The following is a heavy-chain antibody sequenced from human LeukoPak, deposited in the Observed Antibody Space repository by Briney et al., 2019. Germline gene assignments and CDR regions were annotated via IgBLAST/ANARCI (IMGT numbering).Heavy chain of an antibody. V-gene: IGHV3-21*01. CDR3: ARDIAYCGGDCSHRWSHYYYGMDV. CDR1: GFTFSSYS. J-gene: IGHJ6*02. Sequence: GGSLRLSGAASGFTFSSYSMNWDRQAPGKGLEWVSSISSSSSYIYYADSVKGRFTISRDNAKNSLYLQMNSLRAEDTAVYYCARDIAYCGGDCSHRWSHYYYGMDVWGQGTTVTVSS. CDR2: ISSSSSYI. D-gene: IGHD2-21*02.